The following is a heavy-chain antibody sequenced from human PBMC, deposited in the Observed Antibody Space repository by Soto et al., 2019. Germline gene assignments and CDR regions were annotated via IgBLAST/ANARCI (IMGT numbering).Heavy chain of an antibody. CDR2: ISGSGGST. J-gene: IGHJ4*02. D-gene: IGHD2-2*01. Sequence: EVQLLESGGGLVQPGGSLRLSCAASGFTFSSYAMSWVRQAPGKGLEWVSAISGSGGSTYYADSVKGRYTISRDNSKNTRYLQMNSLRAEDTDVYYCAKMEPAVDSNGFDYWGQGTLVTVSS. CDR1: GFTFSSYA. CDR3: AKMEPAVDSNGFDY. V-gene: IGHV3-23*01.